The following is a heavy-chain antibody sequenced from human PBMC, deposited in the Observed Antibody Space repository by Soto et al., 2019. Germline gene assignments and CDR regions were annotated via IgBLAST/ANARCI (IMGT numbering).Heavy chain of an antibody. J-gene: IGHJ4*02. CDR1: GYSFTSYW. Sequence: GESLKISCKGSGYSFTSYWIGWVRQMPGKGLEWMGIIYPGDSDTRYSPSFQGQVTISADKSISTAYLQWSSLKASDTAMYYCARQKDELTIFEENWGQGTLVTVSS. CDR2: IYPGDSDT. V-gene: IGHV5-51*01. D-gene: IGHD3-3*01. CDR3: ARQKDELTIFEEN.